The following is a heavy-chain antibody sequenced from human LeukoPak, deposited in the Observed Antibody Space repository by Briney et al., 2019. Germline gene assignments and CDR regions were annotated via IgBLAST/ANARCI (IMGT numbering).Heavy chain of an antibody. D-gene: IGHD3-22*01. Sequence: GGSLRLSCAAPGFTVSSNYMSWVRQAPGKGLEWVSLIYSGGSTYYADSVKGRFAISRDNSKNTLYLQMNSLRAEDTAVYYCARALHCFDSSGLHYYFDYWGQGTLVTVSS. J-gene: IGHJ4*02. V-gene: IGHV3-53*01. CDR2: IYSGGST. CDR3: ARALHCFDSSGLHYYFDY. CDR1: GFTVSSNY.